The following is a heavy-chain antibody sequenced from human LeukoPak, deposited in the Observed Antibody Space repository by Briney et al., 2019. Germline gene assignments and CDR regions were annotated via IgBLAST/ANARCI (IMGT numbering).Heavy chain of an antibody. J-gene: IGHJ5*02. V-gene: IGHV4-59*08. CDR1: GASISDYY. D-gene: IGHD6-13*01. CDR2: VHYSGST. CDR3: ARHSPWEQQLIHWFDP. Sequence: PSETLSLTCTVSGASISDYYWSWIRQPPGKRLEWIGYVHYSGSTNYNPSLKSRVTISVDTSNNQFSLKLSFVTASDTAVYYCARHSPWEQQLIHWFDPWGQGTLVTVSS.